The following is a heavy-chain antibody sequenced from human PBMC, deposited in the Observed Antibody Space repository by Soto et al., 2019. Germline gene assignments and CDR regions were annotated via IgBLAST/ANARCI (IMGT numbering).Heavy chain of an antibody. J-gene: IGHJ4*02. V-gene: IGHV3-21*01. CDR1: GFTFSRVG. CDR2: ISSGSSDT. Sequence: GGSLRLSCEASGFTFSRVGMNWVRQVPGKGLEWVASISSGSSDTWYADSVKGRFIISRDNAQNSLFLQMNTLRPEDTAMYYCARVAYWGPGTQVTVSS. CDR3: ARVAY.